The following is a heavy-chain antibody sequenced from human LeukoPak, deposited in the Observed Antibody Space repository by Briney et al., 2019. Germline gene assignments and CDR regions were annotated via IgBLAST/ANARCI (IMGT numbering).Heavy chain of an antibody. CDR3: AARYCTNGVCYNGFDP. Sequence: ETSVKVSCKACGFTFTSSAMQWVRQARGQRLEWIGWIVVGSGNTNYAQKFQERVTITRDMSTSTAYMELSSLRSEDTAVYYCAARYCTNGVCYNGFDPWGQGTLVTVSS. CDR2: IVVGSGNT. V-gene: IGHV1-58*02. CDR1: GFTFTSSA. D-gene: IGHD2-8*01. J-gene: IGHJ5*02.